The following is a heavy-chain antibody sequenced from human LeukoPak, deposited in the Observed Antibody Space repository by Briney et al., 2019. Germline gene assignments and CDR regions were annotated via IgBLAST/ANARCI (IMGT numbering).Heavy chain of an antibody. V-gene: IGHV3-30*18. D-gene: IGHD2-15*01. CDR1: GFTFSSYG. J-gene: IGHJ6*02. CDR2: ISYDGSNK. CDR3: ANDPSSGDDQDGYYYGMDV. Sequence: GRSLRPSCAASGFTFSSYGMHWVRQAPGKGLEWVAVISYDGSNKYYADSVKGRFTISRDNSKNTLYLQMNSLRAEDTAVYYCANDPSSGDDQDGYYYGMDVWGQGTTVTVSS.